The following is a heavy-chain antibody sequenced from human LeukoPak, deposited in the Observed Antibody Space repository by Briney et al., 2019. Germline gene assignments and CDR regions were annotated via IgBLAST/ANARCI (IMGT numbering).Heavy chain of an antibody. CDR2: IGTAGDT. CDR1: GFTFSSYD. D-gene: IGHD5-12*01. CDR3: AKCGDGYNFPNQIDY. Sequence: PGGSLRLSCAASGFTFSSYDMHWVRQATGKGLEWVSAIGTAGDTYYPGSVKGRFTISRDNSKNTLYLQMNSLRAEDTAVYYCAKCGDGYNFPNQIDYWGQGTLVTVSS. V-gene: IGHV3-13*01. J-gene: IGHJ4*02.